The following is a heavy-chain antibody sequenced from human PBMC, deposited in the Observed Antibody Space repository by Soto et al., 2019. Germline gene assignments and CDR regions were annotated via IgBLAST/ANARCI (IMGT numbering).Heavy chain of an antibody. D-gene: IGHD6-6*01. J-gene: IGHJ6*02. CDR1: GYTFTSYG. Sequence: QVQLVQSGAEVKKPGASVKVSCKASGYTFTSYGISWVRQAPGQGLEWMGWLSAYNGNTNYAQKLQGRVTMTTDSSTSTAYMELRSLRSYDTAVYYCARELGQLGTYYYGMDVWGQGTTVTVSS. CDR3: ARELGQLGTYYYGMDV. V-gene: IGHV1-18*04. CDR2: LSAYNGNT.